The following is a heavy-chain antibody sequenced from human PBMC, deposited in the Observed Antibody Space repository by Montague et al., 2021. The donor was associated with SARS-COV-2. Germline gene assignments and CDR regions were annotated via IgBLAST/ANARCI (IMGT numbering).Heavy chain of an antibody. J-gene: IGHJ6*02. Sequence: SLRLSCAASGFTFSSYALTWVRQAPGKGLEWVSAISNSGGRTYYADSVKGRFTISRDNTKNTLYLQMNSLRGEDTAIYYCAKSGVAINPYSYSGMDVWGQGTTVTVSS. CDR3: AKSGVAINPYSYSGMDV. D-gene: IGHD5-12*01. CDR1: GFTFSSYA. CDR2: ISNSGGRT. V-gene: IGHV3-23*01.